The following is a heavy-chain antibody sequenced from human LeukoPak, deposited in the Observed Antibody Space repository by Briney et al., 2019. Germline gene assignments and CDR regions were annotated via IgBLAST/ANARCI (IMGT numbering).Heavy chain of an antibody. J-gene: IGHJ4*02. Sequence: PSETLSLTCTVSGSSLSSYYWSWIRQPPGKGLEWIGYIYYTGSTNYSPSLKSRVTISVDTSKNQFSLKLNSVTAADTAVYYCARGYSYGSYWGQGILVTVSS. D-gene: IGHD5-18*01. CDR3: ARGYSYGSY. CDR1: GSSLSSYY. CDR2: IYYTGST. V-gene: IGHV4-59*01.